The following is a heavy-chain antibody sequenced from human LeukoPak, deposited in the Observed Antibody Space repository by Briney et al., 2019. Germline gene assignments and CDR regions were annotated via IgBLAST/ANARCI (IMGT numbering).Heavy chain of an antibody. D-gene: IGHD1-26*01. V-gene: IGHV4-34*01. CDR1: GGSFSGYY. CDR2: INHSGST. J-gene: IGHJ5*02. CDR3: ARVGGGSYEGIWFDP. Sequence: PSETLSLTCAVYGGSFSGYYWSWIRQPPGRGLEWIGEINHSGSTNYNPSLKSRVTISVDTSKNQFSLKLSSVTAADTAVYYCARVGGGSYEGIWFDPWGQGTLVTVSS.